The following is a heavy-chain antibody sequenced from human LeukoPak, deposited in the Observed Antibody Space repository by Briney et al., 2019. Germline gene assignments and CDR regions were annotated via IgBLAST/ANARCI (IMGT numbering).Heavy chain of an antibody. CDR3: ARRFPRSGSGSIRYFDY. CDR1: GGSINSSSYF. D-gene: IGHD1-26*01. Sequence: SETLSLTCSVSGGSINSSSYFWGWIRQPPGKGLEWIGSIYYSGSTYYNPSLKSRVIISVDMSKNQFSLKLSSVTAADTAVYYCARRFPRSGSGSIRYFDYWGRGILVTVSS. J-gene: IGHJ4*02. CDR2: IYYSGST. V-gene: IGHV4-39*01.